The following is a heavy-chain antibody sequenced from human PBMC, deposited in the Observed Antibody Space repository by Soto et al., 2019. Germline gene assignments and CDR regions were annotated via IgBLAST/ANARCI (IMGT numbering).Heavy chain of an antibody. J-gene: IGHJ4*02. CDR2: ISAYNGNT. V-gene: IGHV1-18*01. Sequence: QVQLVQSGAEVKKPGASVKVSCKASGYTFTSYGISWVRQAPGQGLEWMGWISAYNGNTNYAQKLQGRVTMTTDTYTSTAYMELRSLRSDDTAVYYCARNTAPYYDSSGYLDYFDYWGQGTLVTVSS. D-gene: IGHD3-22*01. CDR3: ARNTAPYYDSSGYLDYFDY. CDR1: GYTFTSYG.